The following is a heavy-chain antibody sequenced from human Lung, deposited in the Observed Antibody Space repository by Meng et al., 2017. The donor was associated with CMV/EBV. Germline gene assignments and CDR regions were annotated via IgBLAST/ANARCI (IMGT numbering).Heavy chain of an antibody. CDR1: GFTFSTYW. CDR3: ATSSSGFFDN. Sequence: GGSLRLSCAASGFTFSTYWMSWVRQAPGRGLEWVANINQGGSEKYYVVSVMGRFTVSRDNAKNSLYLQMNSLRAEDTAIYYCATSSSGFFDNWGQGALVTVSS. J-gene: IGHJ4*02. CDR2: INQGGSEK. D-gene: IGHD3-22*01. V-gene: IGHV3-7*01.